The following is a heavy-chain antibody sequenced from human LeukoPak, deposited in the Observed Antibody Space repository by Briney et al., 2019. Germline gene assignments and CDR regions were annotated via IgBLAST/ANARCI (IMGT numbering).Heavy chain of an antibody. CDR1: GGSFSGYY. CDR2: INHSGTT. CDR3: TRNNWFDP. J-gene: IGHJ5*02. Sequence: SETLSLTCAVYGGSFSGYYWSWIRQSPGKGLEWIGEINHSGTTKYNPSLKSRVTISVDTPQNQFSLRLSSVTAADTAVYYCTRNNWFDPWGQGTLVTVSS. V-gene: IGHV4-34*01.